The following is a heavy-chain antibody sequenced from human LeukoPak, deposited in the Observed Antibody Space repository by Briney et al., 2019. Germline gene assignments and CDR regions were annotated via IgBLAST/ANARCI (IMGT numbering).Heavy chain of an antibody. CDR1: GYTFTSYY. V-gene: IGHV1-58*02. J-gene: IGHJ6*03. CDR2: IVVGSGNT. Sequence: SVKVSCKASGYTFTSYYMHWVRQAPGQRLEWIGWIVVGSGNTNYAQKFQERVTITRDMSTSTAYMELSSLRSEDTAVYYCAAAAADNYYYYYMDVWGKGTTVTVSS. CDR3: AAAAADNYYYYYMDV. D-gene: IGHD6-13*01.